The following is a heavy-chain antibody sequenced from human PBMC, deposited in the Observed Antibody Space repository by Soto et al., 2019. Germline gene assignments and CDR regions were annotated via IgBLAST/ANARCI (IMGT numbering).Heavy chain of an antibody. CDR1: RYTIKSFD. Sequence: GASAKVTCKACRYTIKSFDMNWVRHATGRGLEWMGWMSPSSADTAYAQSFQGRVTMTSNTSIRTAYMELSSLSSDDTAVYYCARSSITALDAFDIWGQGTTVTVSS. D-gene: IGHD6-6*01. CDR2: MSPSSADT. CDR3: ARSSITALDAFDI. V-gene: IGHV1-8*01. J-gene: IGHJ3*02.